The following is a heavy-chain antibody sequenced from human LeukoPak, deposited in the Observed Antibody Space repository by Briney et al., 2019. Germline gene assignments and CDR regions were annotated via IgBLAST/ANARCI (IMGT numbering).Heavy chain of an antibody. D-gene: IGHD5-12*01. CDR2: IFDSGST. Sequence: RPSETLSLTCTVSGGSLSSYYWTWIRQPPGKGLEWIGYIFDSGSTNYSPSLKSRVTISLDTSKNQFSLKLSSVTAADTAVYYCARRVATSSPLYYYGMDVWGQGTTVTVSS. V-gene: IGHV4-59*08. J-gene: IGHJ6*02. CDR3: ARRVATSSPLYYYGMDV. CDR1: GGSLSSYY.